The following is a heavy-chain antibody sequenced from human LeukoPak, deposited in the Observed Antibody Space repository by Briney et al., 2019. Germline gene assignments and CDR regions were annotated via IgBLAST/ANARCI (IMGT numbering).Heavy chain of an antibody. CDR2: ISGSGGST. J-gene: IGHJ4*02. CDR3: AKDVGSSSPHFDY. V-gene: IGHV3-23*01. Sequence: GGSLRLSCAASGFTFSSYAMSWVRHAPGKGLELVSAISGSGGSTYYADSVKGRFTISRDNSKNTLYLQMNSLRAEDTAVYYCAKDVGSSSPHFDYWGQGTLVTVSS. CDR1: GFTFSSYA. D-gene: IGHD6-6*01.